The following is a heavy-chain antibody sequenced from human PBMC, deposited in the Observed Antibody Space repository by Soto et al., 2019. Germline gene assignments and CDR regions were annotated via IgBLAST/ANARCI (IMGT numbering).Heavy chain of an antibody. D-gene: IGHD6-6*01. J-gene: IGHJ6*02. Sequence: GGSLRLSCAASGFTFSGYAMHWVRQAPGKGLEWVAVISYDGSNKYYADSVKGRFTIPRDNSKNTLYLQMNSLRAEDAAVYYCARWGSSAPDYYYGMDVWGQGTTVTVSS. CDR1: GFTFSGYA. V-gene: IGHV3-30-3*01. CDR3: ARWGSSAPDYYYGMDV. CDR2: ISYDGSNK.